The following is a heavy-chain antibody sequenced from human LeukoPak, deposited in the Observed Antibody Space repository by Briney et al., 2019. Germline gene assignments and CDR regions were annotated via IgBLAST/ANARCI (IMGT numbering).Heavy chain of an antibody. Sequence: GGSLRLSCAASGFSFSNYGVNWVRQAPGKGLEWVAYISSTSGTIYYADSVKGRFTVSRDNAKNSLFLQMTSLRAADTAVYYCARSLCYDTGCSFDNWGQGTLVTVSS. CDR2: ISSTSGTI. J-gene: IGHJ4*02. D-gene: IGHD2-15*01. V-gene: IGHV3-48*04. CDR3: ARSLCYDTGCSFDN. CDR1: GFSFSNYG.